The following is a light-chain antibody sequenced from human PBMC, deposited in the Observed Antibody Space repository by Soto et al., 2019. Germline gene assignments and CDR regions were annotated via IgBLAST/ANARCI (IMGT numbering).Light chain of an antibody. J-gene: IGKJ4*01. CDR1: QSVSSD. V-gene: IGKV3-11*01. CDR3: QQRSNWPLT. CDR2: DAS. Sequence: EIVLTQSPATLSLSPGERATRSCRASQSVSSDLAWYQQKPCQAPRLLIYDASNRATGSPARFSGSGSGTDFTLTISSLEPEDFAVYYCQQRSNWPLTFGGGTKVEIK.